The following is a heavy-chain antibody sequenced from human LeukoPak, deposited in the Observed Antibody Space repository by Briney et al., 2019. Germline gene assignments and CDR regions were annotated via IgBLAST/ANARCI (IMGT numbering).Heavy chain of an antibody. CDR2: IKQDGSEK. V-gene: IGHV3-7*01. J-gene: IGHJ3*02. Sequence: PGGSLRLSCAASGFTFSSYWMSWVRQAPGKGLEWVANIKQDGSEKYYVDSVKGRFTISRDNAKNSLYLQMNSLRAEDTAVYYCAREYYYDSSGYYYHDAFDIRGQGTMVTVSS. CDR1: GFTFSSYW. D-gene: IGHD3-22*01. CDR3: AREYYYDSSGYYYHDAFDI.